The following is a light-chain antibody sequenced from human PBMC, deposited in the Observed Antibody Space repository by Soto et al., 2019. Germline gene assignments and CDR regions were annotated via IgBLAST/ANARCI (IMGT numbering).Light chain of an antibody. Sequence: EIVLTQSPATLSLSPGERATLSCRASQSVSGYLAWYQQKPGQAPRLLIYDTSNRATGIPARFSGSGSGTDFTLTISSLEPEDFAIYYCQQRSKWPLTFGGGTKVEIK. J-gene: IGKJ4*01. V-gene: IGKV3-11*01. CDR2: DTS. CDR3: QQRSKWPLT. CDR1: QSVSGY.